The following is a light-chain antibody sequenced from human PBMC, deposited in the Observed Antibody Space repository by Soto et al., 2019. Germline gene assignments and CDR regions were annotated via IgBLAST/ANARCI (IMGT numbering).Light chain of an antibody. CDR3: QQYGSSPTWT. Sequence: EIVLTQSPYTLSLSPGERASLSCRASQSINSNLAWYQQKPGQAPRLLIYGASSRATGIPDRFSGSGSGTDFTLTISRLEPEDFAVYYCQQYGSSPTWTFGQGTKVDIK. J-gene: IGKJ1*01. V-gene: IGKV3-20*01. CDR1: QSINSN. CDR2: GAS.